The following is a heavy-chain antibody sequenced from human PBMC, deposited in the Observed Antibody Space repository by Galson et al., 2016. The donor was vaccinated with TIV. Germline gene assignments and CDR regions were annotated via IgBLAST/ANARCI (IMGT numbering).Heavy chain of an antibody. CDR3: ARAGYSSNWWVVDY. CDR1: GFTVSRNC. Sequence: SLRLSCAASGFTVSRNCMSWVRQAPGKGLEWVSVIYSGGNTYYADSVKGRFTISRHISKNILYLQMNRLRGEDTAVYYCARAGYSSNWWVVDYWGQGTVVTVSS. J-gene: IGHJ4*02. V-gene: IGHV3-53*04. D-gene: IGHD6-13*01. CDR2: IYSGGNT.